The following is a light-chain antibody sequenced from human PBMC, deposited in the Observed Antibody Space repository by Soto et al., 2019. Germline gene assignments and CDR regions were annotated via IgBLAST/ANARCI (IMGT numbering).Light chain of an antibody. J-gene: IGLJ1*01. CDR1: SSDVGGYDY. Sequence: QSVLTQPPSASGSPGQSVTISCTGTSSDVGGYDYVSWYQQHPGKAPKLMIYEVTIRPSGVSDRFSGSKSGNTASLTVSGLQAEDEADYYCSSYTRGNPYYVFGTGTKVTV. CDR2: EVT. CDR3: SSYTRGNPYYV. V-gene: IGLV2-8*01.